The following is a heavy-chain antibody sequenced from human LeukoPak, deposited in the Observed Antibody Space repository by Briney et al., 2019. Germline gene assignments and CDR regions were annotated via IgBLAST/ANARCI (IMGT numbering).Heavy chain of an antibody. Sequence: PGGSLRLSCAASGFTFSSYWMSWVRQAPGKGLEWVANIKQDGNEKYYVDSVKGRFTISRDNAKNSLYLQMNSLRAEDTAVYYCARESYYDSSGYYTYYFDYWGQGTLVTVSS. D-gene: IGHD3-22*01. J-gene: IGHJ4*02. CDR2: IKQDGNEK. CDR1: GFTFSSYW. V-gene: IGHV3-7*01. CDR3: ARESYYDSSGYYTYYFDY.